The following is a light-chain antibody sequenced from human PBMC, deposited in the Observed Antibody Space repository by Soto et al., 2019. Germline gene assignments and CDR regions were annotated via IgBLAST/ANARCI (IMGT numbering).Light chain of an antibody. CDR1: QSVGRN. V-gene: IGKV3-15*01. Sequence: EIAMTQSPATLSVSPGERPTPNCRASQSVGRNLAWYQQKPGQSPRLLVYGASTRATGITARFSGSGSGTDFTLSISSLQSQDSAIYYCQHYYNWPRTFGQGTKVDIK. CDR3: QHYYNWPRT. J-gene: IGKJ1*01. CDR2: GAS.